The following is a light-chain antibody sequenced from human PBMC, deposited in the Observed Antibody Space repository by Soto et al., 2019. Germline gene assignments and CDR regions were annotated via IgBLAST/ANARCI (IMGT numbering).Light chain of an antibody. J-gene: IGKJ4*01. CDR2: DTS. Sequence: EIVLTQSPGTLSLSPGERATLSCRASQTLSNSFIAWYQQKPGQAPRLLIYDTSSRATGVPDRYSASGSGTDFTLTISRLEPEDFAVYYCQQYAGGLTFGGGTKVDIK. CDR3: QQYAGGLT. V-gene: IGKV3-20*01. CDR1: QTLSNSF.